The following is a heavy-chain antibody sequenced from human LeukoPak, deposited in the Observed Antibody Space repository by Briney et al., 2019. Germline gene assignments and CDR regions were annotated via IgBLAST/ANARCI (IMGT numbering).Heavy chain of an antibody. CDR2: IYYSGTT. V-gene: IGHV4-59*11. D-gene: IGHD3-22*01. J-gene: IGHJ5*02. CDR1: GGSISNHY. Sequence: SETLSLTCTVSGGSISNHYWSWIQQPPGKGLEWIGYIYYSGTTTYNPSLKSRVTISVDTSKNQFSLKLNAVTAADTAVYYCARGTMMVGPWGQGTLVTVSS. CDR3: ARGTMMVGP.